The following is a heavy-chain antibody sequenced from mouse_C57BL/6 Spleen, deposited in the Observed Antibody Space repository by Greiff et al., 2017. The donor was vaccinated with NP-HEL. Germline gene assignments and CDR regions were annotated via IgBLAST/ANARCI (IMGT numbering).Heavy chain of an antibody. J-gene: IGHJ1*03. V-gene: IGHV1-69*01. D-gene: IGHD1-1*01. Sequence: QVQLQQPGAELVMPGASVKLSCKASGYTFTSYWMHRVKQRPGQGLEWIGEIYPSDSYTNYNQKFKGKSTLTVDKSSSTAYMQLSSLTSEDSAVYYCARRHYYGSSRDWYFDVWGTGTTVTVSS. CDR2: IYPSDSYT. CDR3: ARRHYYGSSRDWYFDV. CDR1: GYTFTSYW.